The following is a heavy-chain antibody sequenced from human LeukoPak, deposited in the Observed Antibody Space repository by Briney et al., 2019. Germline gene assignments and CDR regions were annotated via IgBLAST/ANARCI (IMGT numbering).Heavy chain of an antibody. V-gene: IGHV3-30-3*01. CDR1: GFTFSSYA. CDR2: ISYDGSNK. CDR3: AKEGHYDILTGYYYPFDY. J-gene: IGHJ4*02. D-gene: IGHD3-9*01. Sequence: GGSLRLSCAASGFTFSSYAMHWVRQAPGKGLEWVAVISYDGSNKYYADSVKGRFTISRDNSRNTLYMQMNSLRAEDTAVYYCAKEGHYDILTGYYYPFDYWGQGTLVTVSS.